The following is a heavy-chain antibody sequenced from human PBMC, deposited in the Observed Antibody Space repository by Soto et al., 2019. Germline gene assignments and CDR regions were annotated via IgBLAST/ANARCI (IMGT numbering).Heavy chain of an antibody. D-gene: IGHD2-15*01. J-gene: IGHJ4*01. CDR1: GDSISTYN. Sequence: QVQLQESGPGLVKPSETLSLTCTVSGDSISTYNLAWIRQPPGKGLEWIGYFRSGGGTSYNPSLTSRVAMSADTPMQQSSLRPNSAPVGYTALSDCMPQISGVLVGVVVWWGRATSVAVS. V-gene: IGHV4-59*08. CDR3: MPQISGVLVGVVVW. CDR2: FRSGGGT.